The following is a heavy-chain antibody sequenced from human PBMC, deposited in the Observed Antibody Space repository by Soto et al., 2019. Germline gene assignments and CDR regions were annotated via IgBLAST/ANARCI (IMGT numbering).Heavy chain of an antibody. CDR1: GFTFSSYS. CDR2: ISSSSSYI. Sequence: GGSLRLSCAASGFTFSSYSMNWVRQAPGKGLEWVPSISSSSSYIYYADSVKGRFTISRDNAKNSLYLQMNSLRAEDTAVYYCARGYYDSSGYYYAFDIWGQGTMVT. J-gene: IGHJ3*02. D-gene: IGHD3-22*01. CDR3: ARGYYDSSGYYYAFDI. V-gene: IGHV3-21*01.